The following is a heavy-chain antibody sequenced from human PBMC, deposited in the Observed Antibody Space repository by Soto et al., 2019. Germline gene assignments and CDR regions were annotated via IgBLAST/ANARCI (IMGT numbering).Heavy chain of an antibody. CDR2: IIPTIGTT. Sequence: QVQLVQSGAEVKKPGSSVKVSCKASGDTFTIFDISWVRQAPGQGLEWMGGIIPTIGTTNYAQRFQGRITITGDESTGTAYMELSSLISEDTAVYYCARDLGSGYDPGDYWGQGTLVTVSS. J-gene: IGHJ4*02. V-gene: IGHV1-69*12. CDR1: GDTFTIFD. D-gene: IGHD5-12*01. CDR3: ARDLGSGYDPGDY.